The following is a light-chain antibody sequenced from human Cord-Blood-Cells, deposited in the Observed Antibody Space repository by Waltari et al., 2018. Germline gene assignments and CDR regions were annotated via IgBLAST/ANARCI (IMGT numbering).Light chain of an antibody. CDR1: QSVSSSY. Sequence: EIVLPQSPGTLSLSPGERATLSCRASQSVSSSYLAWYQQKPGQAPRLLIYGASSRATGIPDRFSGSGSGTDFTLTISRLEPEDFAAYYCQQYGSSPYTFGQGTKLEIK. CDR2: GAS. J-gene: IGKJ2*01. V-gene: IGKV3-20*01. CDR3: QQYGSSPYT.